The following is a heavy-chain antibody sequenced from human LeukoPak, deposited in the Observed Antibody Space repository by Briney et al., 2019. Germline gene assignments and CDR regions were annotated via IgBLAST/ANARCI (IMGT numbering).Heavy chain of an antibody. CDR1: GFTFSNVW. J-gene: IGHJ4*02. Sequence: GGSLRLSCAASGFTFSNVWMSWVRQAPGKGLEWVGRIKTKTEGGTTDYPAPVKGRFNISRDDSKNMLYLQMTSLKTEDTAVYYCTTGVRGAYSSGWYPGIDFDYWGQGTLVTVSS. CDR3: TTGVRGAYSSGWYPGIDFDY. D-gene: IGHD6-19*01. CDR2: IKTKTEGGTT. V-gene: IGHV3-15*01.